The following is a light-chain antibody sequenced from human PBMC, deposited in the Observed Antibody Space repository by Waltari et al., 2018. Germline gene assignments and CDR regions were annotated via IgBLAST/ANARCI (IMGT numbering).Light chain of an antibody. Sequence: VVLTQSPGTLSLSPGERATLSCRASSRGSLAWYQQKPGQAPRLLVYGTFTRATGIPDRFVGSGSGTDFTLTITRLEPEDFAVYYCQQYGSSPPTWTFGQGTKVEIK. J-gene: IGKJ1*01. CDR3: QQYGSSPPTWT. CDR1: SRGS. V-gene: IGKV3-20*01. CDR2: GTF.